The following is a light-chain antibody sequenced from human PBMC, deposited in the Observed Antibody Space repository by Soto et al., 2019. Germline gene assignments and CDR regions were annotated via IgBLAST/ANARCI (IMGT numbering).Light chain of an antibody. Sequence: QSALTQPRSVSGSPGQSVTISCTGTSGDVGGYNYVSWYQQHPGKAPKLMIYDVSKRPSGVPDRFSGFKSGNTASLTISGLQAEDEADYYCCSYAGSYTLYVFGTGTKLTVL. CDR2: DVS. CDR3: CSYAGSYTLYV. CDR1: SGDVGGYNY. J-gene: IGLJ1*01. V-gene: IGLV2-11*01.